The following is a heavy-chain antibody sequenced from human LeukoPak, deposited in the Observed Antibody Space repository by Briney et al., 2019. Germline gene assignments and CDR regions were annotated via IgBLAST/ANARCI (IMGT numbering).Heavy chain of an antibody. D-gene: IGHD2-2*01. J-gene: IGHJ4*02. CDR1: GYTFTSYY. CDR3: ARVSLGYCSSTSCSFERSHFDY. CDR2: INPSGGST. V-gene: IGHV1-46*01. Sequence: GASVKVSCKASGYTFTSYYMHWVRQAPGQGLEWMGLINPSGGSTSYAQKFQGRVTMTRDTSTSTVYMELSSLRSEDTAVYYCARVSLGYCSSTSCSFERSHFDYWGQGTLVTVSS.